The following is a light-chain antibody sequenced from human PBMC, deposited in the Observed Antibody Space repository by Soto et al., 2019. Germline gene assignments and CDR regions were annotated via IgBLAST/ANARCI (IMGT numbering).Light chain of an antibody. CDR3: QQPHSFPTR. J-gene: IGKJ3*01. CDR2: AAS. CDR1: QGISSW. Sequence: DTQMTQCPSSVSASVGDRVTITCGASQGISSWLAWYQQKPGKAPKLLIYAASSLHSGVPSRFSASPSGTDPTLTISSLPLVVSATCYHQQPHSFPTRLGP. V-gene: IGKV1D-12*01.